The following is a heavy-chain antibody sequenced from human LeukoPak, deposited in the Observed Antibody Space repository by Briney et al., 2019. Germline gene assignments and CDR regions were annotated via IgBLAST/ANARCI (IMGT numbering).Heavy chain of an antibody. V-gene: IGHV4-39*01. J-gene: IGHJ1*01. CDR2: IYYSGST. Sequence: PSETLSLTCTVSGGSFSSSNYYWGWIRQPPGKGLEWIGSIYYSGSTYYNPSLKSRVTISVDTSKNQFSLKLSSVTAADTAVYYCARLFCATTSCPRRYLQHWGQGTLVTVSS. CDR1: GGSFSSSNYY. D-gene: IGHD1-26*01. CDR3: ARLFCATTSCPRRYLQH.